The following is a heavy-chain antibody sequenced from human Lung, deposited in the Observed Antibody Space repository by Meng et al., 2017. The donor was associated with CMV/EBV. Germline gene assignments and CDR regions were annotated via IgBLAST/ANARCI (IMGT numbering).Heavy chain of an antibody. CDR1: GFTFSSYW. CDR2: IKQDGSEK. CDR3: ARDRFEDYDFWSGYSLTDYYGMAV. Sequence: GESXKISCAASGFTFSSYWMSWARQAPGKGLEWVANIKQDGSEKYYVDSVKGRFTISRDNAKNSLYLQMNSLRAEDTAVYYCARDRFEDYDFWSGYSLTDYYGMAVWGQGTTVTVSS. V-gene: IGHV3-7*01. D-gene: IGHD3-3*01. J-gene: IGHJ6*02.